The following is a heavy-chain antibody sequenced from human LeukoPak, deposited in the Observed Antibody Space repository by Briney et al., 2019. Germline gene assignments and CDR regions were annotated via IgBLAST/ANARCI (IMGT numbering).Heavy chain of an antibody. Sequence: PGGSLRLSCAASGLTFGSSAMHWVRQAPGKGLECVAFIQFDGSYKHYSDSVKGRFTISRDNSKNTLYLEMNSLRAEDTAVYYCATHCSGTACHRDYWGQGTLVTVPS. CDR2: IQFDGSYK. CDR1: GLTFGSSA. V-gene: IGHV3-30*02. CDR3: ATHCSGTACHRDY. D-gene: IGHD2-2*01. J-gene: IGHJ4*02.